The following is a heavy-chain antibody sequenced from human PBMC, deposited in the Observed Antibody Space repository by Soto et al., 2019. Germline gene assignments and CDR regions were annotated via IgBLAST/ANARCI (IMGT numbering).Heavy chain of an antibody. D-gene: IGHD1-1*01. CDR2: ISSNGMTT. Sequence: EVQLLESGGGLVKSGGSLRLSCVASGFTFSKYAMTWVRQAPGKGLEWVSSISSNGMTTAYADSVKGLFTISRDDSRNTLSLQMDSLRGDCASLYYCAIDKYTDAVRRVWFFDFWGWGTLVTVSS. CDR1: GFTFSKYA. V-gene: IGHV3-23*01. CDR3: AIDKYTDAVRRVWFFDF. J-gene: IGHJ2*01.